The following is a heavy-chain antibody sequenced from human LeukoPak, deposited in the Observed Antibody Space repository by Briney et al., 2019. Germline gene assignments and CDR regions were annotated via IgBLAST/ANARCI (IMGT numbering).Heavy chain of an antibody. CDR1: SGSMSGYY. CDR3: ARRRVYSGSGEFDF. CDR2: IHYSGTT. V-gene: IGHV4-59*01. Sequence: SETLSLTCTVSSGSMSGYYWSWIRQPPGKGLEWIGYIHYSGTTNYNPSLKSRVTISLDTSRNQFSLKLRSVTTADTAVYYCARRRVYSGSGEFDFWGQGTLVTVSS. J-gene: IGHJ4*02. D-gene: IGHD5-12*01.